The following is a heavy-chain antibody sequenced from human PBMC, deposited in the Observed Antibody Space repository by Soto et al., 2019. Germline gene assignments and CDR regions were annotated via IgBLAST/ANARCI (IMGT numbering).Heavy chain of an antibody. Sequence: PSETLSLTCAVYGGSFSGYYWSWIRQPPGKGLEWIGEINHSGSTNYNPSLKSRVTISVDTSKNQFSLKLSSVTAADTAVYYCARDRGSYDSSGYYVASYGMDVWGQGTTVTVSS. D-gene: IGHD3-22*01. CDR2: INHSGST. CDR3: ARDRGSYDSSGYYVASYGMDV. J-gene: IGHJ6*02. V-gene: IGHV4-34*01. CDR1: GGSFSGYY.